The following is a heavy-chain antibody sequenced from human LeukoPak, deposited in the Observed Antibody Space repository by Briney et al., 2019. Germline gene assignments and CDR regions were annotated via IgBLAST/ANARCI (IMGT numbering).Heavy chain of an antibody. J-gene: IGHJ3*02. CDR1: GYTFTSYY. CDR2: INPSGGST. CDR3: ARSKYNWNDVSALDI. D-gene: IGHD1-20*01. Sequence: ASVKVSCKASGYTFTSYYMHWVPQAPGQGLEGMGVINPSGGSTSYAQEFQGRVTMTRGTSTSTVYMELTSRRSVDTAVYYCARSKYNWNDVSALDIWGQGTRVTASS. V-gene: IGHV1-46*01.